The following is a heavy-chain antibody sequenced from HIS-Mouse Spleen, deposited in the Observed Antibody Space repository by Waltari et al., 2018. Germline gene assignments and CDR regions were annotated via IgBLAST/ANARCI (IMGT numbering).Heavy chain of an antibody. V-gene: IGHV4-39*07. D-gene: IGHD6-13*01. CDR2: IYYRRRT. Sequence: QLQLQESGPGLVKPSETLSLTCTVSGGSISSSSYYWGWIRQPPGKGLEWIGSIYYRRRTYYNPSLKSRVTISVDTSKNQFSLKLSSVTAADTAVYYCAREIPYSSSWYDWYFDLWGRGTLVTVSS. CDR3: AREIPYSSSWYDWYFDL. CDR1: GGSISSSSYY. J-gene: IGHJ2*01.